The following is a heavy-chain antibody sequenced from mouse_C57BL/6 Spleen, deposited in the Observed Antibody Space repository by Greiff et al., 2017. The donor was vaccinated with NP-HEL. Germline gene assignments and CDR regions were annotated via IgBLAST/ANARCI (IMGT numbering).Heavy chain of an antibody. CDR2: IDPSDSET. V-gene: IGHV1-52*01. J-gene: IGHJ2*01. Sequence: VQLQQPGTELVKPGASVKLSCKASGYTFTSYWMHWVKQRPGQGLEWIGNIDPSDSETHYNQKFKDKATLTVDKSSSTAYMQLSSLTSEDSAVYYCAREGIDYWGQGTTLTVSS. CDR1: GYTFTSYW. CDR3: AREGIDY.